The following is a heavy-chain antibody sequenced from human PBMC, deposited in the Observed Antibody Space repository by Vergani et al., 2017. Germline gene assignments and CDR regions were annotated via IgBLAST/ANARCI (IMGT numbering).Heavy chain of an antibody. V-gene: IGHV4-61*02. CDR1: GGSISSGSYY. CDR2: IYTSGST. J-gene: IGHJ6*04. D-gene: IGHD3-16*01. Sequence: QVQLQESGPGLVKPSQTLSLTCTVSGGSISSGSYYWSWIRQPAGKGLVWIGRIYTSGSTNYNPSLKSRVTISVDTSKNQFSLKLSSVTAADTAVYSCAREGAQAPALCVDVWGKGTTVTVSS. CDR3: AREGAQAPALCVDV.